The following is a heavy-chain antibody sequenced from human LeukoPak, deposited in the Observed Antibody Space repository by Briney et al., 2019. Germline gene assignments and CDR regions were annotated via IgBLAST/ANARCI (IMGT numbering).Heavy chain of an antibody. V-gene: IGHV4-39*02. Sequence: ETLSLTCTVSGGSIRTDGSYWAWIRQPPGKGLEWIGSIYIDGITHYNSSLQSRVTLSIDTSKNHFSLRLTSVTAADTAVFYCARLLTRAWEYRYGMDVWGQGTAVTVSS. CDR2: IYIDGIT. J-gene: IGHJ6*02. D-gene: IGHD1-26*01. CDR3: ARLLTRAWEYRYGMDV. CDR1: GGSIRTDGSY.